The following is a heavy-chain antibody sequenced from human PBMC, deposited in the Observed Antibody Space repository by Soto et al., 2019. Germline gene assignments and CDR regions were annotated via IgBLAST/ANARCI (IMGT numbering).Heavy chain of an antibody. Sequence: QVQLVQSGAEVKKPGSSVKVSCKASGGTFSRYVINWVRQAPGQGLEWLGGIIPIFCTANYAQRFQGRVKITADESATTAYMELSSLRSEDTAVYYCAGVFNDEKSKYYFDYWGQGTLVTVSS. D-gene: IGHD2-8*01. J-gene: IGHJ4*02. CDR3: AGVFNDEKSKYYFDY. CDR1: GGTFSRYV. CDR2: IIPIFCTA. V-gene: IGHV1-69*01.